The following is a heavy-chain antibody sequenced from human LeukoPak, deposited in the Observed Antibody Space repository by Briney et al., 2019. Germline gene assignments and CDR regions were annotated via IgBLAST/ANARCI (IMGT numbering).Heavy chain of an antibody. J-gene: IGHJ4*02. CDR3: AKDLLLDY. Sequence: PGRSLRLSCAASGFTFSSYGMHWVRQAPGKGLEWVTVISYDGGNKYYADSVKGRFTISRDNSKNTLYLQMNSLRAEDTAVYYCAKDLLLDYWGQGTLVTVSS. CDR2: ISYDGGNK. V-gene: IGHV3-30*18. CDR1: GFTFSSYG.